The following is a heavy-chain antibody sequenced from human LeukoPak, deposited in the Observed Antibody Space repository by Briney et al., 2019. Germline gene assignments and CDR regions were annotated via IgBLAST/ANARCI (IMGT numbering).Heavy chain of an antibody. CDR3: VRDEKKYCSGGSCPAYFDY. CDR2: ISGGYNGDS. CDR1: GYNFRHYG. Sequence: ASVKVSCKTSGYNFRHYGISWVRQAPGQGLEWMAWISGGYNGDSNYALKLRGRLTMTTDTSTSTAYMELRSLRSDDTAVYYCVRDEKKYCSGGSCPAYFDYWGQGTLVTVSS. D-gene: IGHD2-15*01. J-gene: IGHJ4*02. V-gene: IGHV1-18*01.